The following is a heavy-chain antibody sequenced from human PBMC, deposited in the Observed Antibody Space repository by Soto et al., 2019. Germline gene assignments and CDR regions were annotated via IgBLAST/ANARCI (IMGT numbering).Heavy chain of an antibody. CDR3: ARLALGSGYYFGGFDP. Sequence: SETLSLTCTVSGDSIRSGNYYWSWIRQPPGKGLEWIGNIFYSGSTYYNPSLKTRLTISVDTSKNQFSLRLSSVTAADTAVYYCARLALGSGYYFGGFDPWGQGTLVTVSS. V-gene: IGHV4-30-4*01. D-gene: IGHD3-22*01. CDR2: IFYSGST. CDR1: GDSIRSGNYY. J-gene: IGHJ5*02.